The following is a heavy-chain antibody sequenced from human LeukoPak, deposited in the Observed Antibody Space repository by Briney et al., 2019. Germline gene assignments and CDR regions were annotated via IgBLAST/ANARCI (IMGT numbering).Heavy chain of an antibody. Sequence: SETLSLTCSVSGGSVSSYYWSWIRQPAGKGLEWIGRMYPSGTTHYNPSLKSRVAMSVDTSKNQFSLRLTSVTAADTAVYYCADDFGDWGQGTLVTVSS. D-gene: IGHD4-17*01. J-gene: IGHJ4*02. CDR2: MYPSGTT. CDR1: GGSVSSYY. CDR3: ADDFGD. V-gene: IGHV4-4*07.